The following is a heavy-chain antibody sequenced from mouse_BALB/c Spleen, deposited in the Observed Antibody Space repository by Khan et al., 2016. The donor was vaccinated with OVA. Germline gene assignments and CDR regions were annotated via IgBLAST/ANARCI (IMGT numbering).Heavy chain of an antibody. CDR1: GFNIKDTY. CDR2: IDPANGNT. CDR3: ARGGWSYAMDY. J-gene: IGHJ4*01. D-gene: IGHD1-1*02. V-gene: IGHV14-3*02. Sequence: EVQLQESGAELVKPGASVKLSCTASGFNIKDTYIHWMKQRPEQGLEWIGRIDPANGNTKYDPKFQGKATITADTSSNKAYLHLSSLTSEDTAVYYCARGGWSYAMDYWGQGTSVTVSS.